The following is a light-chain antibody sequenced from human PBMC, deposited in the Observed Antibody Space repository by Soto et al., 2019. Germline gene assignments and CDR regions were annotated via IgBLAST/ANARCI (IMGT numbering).Light chain of an antibody. Sequence: ALTQPPSASGSPGQSVTISCTGTSSDVGGYNSVSWYQQHPGKAPKLMIYEVTKRPSGVPDRFSGSKSGNTASLTVSGLQAEDEADYYCSSYAGSNNFVLFGGGTEVTVL. CDR1: SSDVGGYNS. J-gene: IGLJ2*01. CDR2: EVT. CDR3: SSYAGSNNFVL. V-gene: IGLV2-8*01.